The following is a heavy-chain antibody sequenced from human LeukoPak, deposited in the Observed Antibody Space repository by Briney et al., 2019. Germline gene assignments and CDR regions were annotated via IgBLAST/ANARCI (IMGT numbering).Heavy chain of an antibody. CDR1: GFTFSSCW. J-gene: IGHJ4*02. CDR3: ARDLSD. D-gene: IGHD3-10*01. Sequence: PGGSLRLSCAASGFTFSSCWMSWVRQAPGKGLEWVANIKQDGSEKYYVDSVKGRFTISRDNAKNSLYLQMNSLRAEDTAVYYCARDLSDWGQGTLVTVSS. V-gene: IGHV3-7*01. CDR2: IKQDGSEK.